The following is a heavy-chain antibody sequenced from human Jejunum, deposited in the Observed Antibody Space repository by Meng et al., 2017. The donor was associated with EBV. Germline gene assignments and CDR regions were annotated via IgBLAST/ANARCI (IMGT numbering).Heavy chain of an antibody. Sequence: EVQLVESGGGLVRPGGSLRLSGAASGFTFSSYSMNWVRQAPGKGLEWVSSISSSSSYIYYADSVKGRFTISRDNAKNSLYLQMNSLRAEDTAVYYCARDRVVVTSWYFDLWGRGTLVTVSS. CDR1: GFTFSSYS. V-gene: IGHV3-21*01. CDR3: ARDRVVVTSWYFDL. D-gene: IGHD2-15*01. J-gene: IGHJ2*01. CDR2: ISSSSSYI.